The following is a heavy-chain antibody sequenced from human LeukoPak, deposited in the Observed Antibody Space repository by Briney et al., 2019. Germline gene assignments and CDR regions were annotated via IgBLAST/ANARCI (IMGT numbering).Heavy chain of an antibody. Sequence: PSETLSLTCAVYGGSFSNYFLSWVRQAPGKELEWVGEITHHGGTNYNPSLKSRLTISVDTSKNQFSLRLTSVAAADTAVYYCAPIFGDYSDFDSWGQGTLVTVSS. CDR2: ITHHGGT. CDR3: APIFGDYSDFDS. V-gene: IGHV4-34*01. CDR1: GGSFSNYF. D-gene: IGHD4-17*01. J-gene: IGHJ4*02.